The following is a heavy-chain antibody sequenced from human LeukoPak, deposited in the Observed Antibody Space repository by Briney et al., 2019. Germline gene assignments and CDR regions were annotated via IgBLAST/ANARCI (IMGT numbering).Heavy chain of an antibody. CDR3: ARVQAGPIALDY. D-gene: IGHD3-10*01. V-gene: IGHV3-11*05. Sequence: GGSLRLSCAASGFTFGSFAMCWVRQAPGKGLEWASYISGANSYANYADSVKGRFTISRDDAKNSLYLQMNSLRAEDTAVYYCARVQAGPIALDYWGQGTLVSVSS. CDR2: ISGANSYA. CDR1: GFTFGSFA. J-gene: IGHJ4*02.